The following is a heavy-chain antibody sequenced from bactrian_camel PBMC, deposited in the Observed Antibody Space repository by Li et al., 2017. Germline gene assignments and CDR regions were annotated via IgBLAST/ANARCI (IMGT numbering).Heavy chain of an antibody. CDR3: AADSMSCRGRVLTLGGADFAH. Sequence: HVQLVESGGGSVETGGSLKLSCVFSGNTRRRYCMAWSRQAPGKEREGVAYLGSSGTKMYVDSVKGRFAISQDNAKNTLYLQMNNLKLEDTARYFCAADSMSCRGRVLTLGGADFAHWGQGTQVTVS. V-gene: IGHV3S55*01. CDR2: LGSSGTK. CDR1: GNTRRRYC. J-gene: IGHJ4*01. D-gene: IGHD1*01.